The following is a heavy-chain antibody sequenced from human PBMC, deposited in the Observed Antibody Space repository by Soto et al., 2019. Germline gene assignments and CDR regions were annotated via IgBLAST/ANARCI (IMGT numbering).Heavy chain of an antibody. J-gene: IGHJ4*02. D-gene: IGHD4-17*01. CDR1: GYTFTNYY. CDR2: INSYSGST. V-gene: IGHV1-46*01. CDR3: ARSDSGDYGGDY. Sequence: ASVKVSCKASGYTFTNYYIHWVRQAPGQGLEWMGIINSYSGSTTYAQKFQGRVTMTRDTSASMVYMELSSLRSEDTAVYYRARSDSGDYGGDYWGQGTLVTVSS.